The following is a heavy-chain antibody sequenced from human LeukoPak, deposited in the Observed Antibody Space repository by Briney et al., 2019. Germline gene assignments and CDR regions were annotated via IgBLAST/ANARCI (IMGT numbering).Heavy chain of an antibody. D-gene: IGHD3-9*01. Sequence: GASLRLSCAASGFSFSNYAMSWVRQVPGKGLEWVSAISGRDDSTYHADSVKGRFTISRDASKNTLYLQMNSLRAEDTAVYYCAKWGDYDVLTGYYDSDYWGQGTLVTVSS. CDR2: ISGRDDST. CDR1: GFSFSNYA. CDR3: AKWGDYDVLTGYYDSDY. V-gene: IGHV3-23*01. J-gene: IGHJ4*02.